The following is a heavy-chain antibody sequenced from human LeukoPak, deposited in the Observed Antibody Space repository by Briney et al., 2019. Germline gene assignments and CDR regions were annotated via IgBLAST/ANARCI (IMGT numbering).Heavy chain of an antibody. V-gene: IGHV1-18*01. CDR2: ISAYNGNT. CDR3: ARVRAVAGLERFDY. CDR1: GYTFTSYG. Sequence: GASVKVSCKAPGYTFTSYGISWVRQAPGQGLEWMGWISAYNGNTNYAQKLQGRVTMTTDTSTSTAYMELRSLRSDDTAVYYCARVRAVAGLERFDYWGQGTLVTVSS. D-gene: IGHD6-19*01. J-gene: IGHJ4*02.